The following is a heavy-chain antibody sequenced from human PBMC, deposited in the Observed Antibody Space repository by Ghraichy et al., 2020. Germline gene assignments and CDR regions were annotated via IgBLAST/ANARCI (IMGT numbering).Heavy chain of an antibody. V-gene: IGHV3-30*02. J-gene: IGHJ4*02. Sequence: GGSLRLSCVVSGLTFSSYGMHWVRQAPGKGLEWVAFIRYDGNNKYYADSVKGRFTISRDNSKNTLYLQMNSLRPEDTAVYYCAKEAERFSGTSWFDYWGQGTPVTISS. D-gene: IGHD6-13*01. CDR2: IRYDGNNK. CDR3: AKEAERFSGTSWFDY. CDR1: GLTFSSYG.